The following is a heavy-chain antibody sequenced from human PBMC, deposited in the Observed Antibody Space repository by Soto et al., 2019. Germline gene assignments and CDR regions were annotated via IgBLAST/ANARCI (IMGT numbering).Heavy chain of an antibody. Sequence: QITLKESGPTRVKPTQTLTLTCTFSGFSLSTSGVGVGWIRQPPGKALERLALIYWDDDKRYSPSLKSRITVTKDNSKNQVVLTMTNMDPVDTATYYCAHRAGLQGNWNGGYFDFWGQGALVTVSS. V-gene: IGHV2-5*02. J-gene: IGHJ4*02. D-gene: IGHD1-1*01. CDR1: GFSLSTSGVG. CDR2: IYWDDDK. CDR3: AHRAGLQGNWNGGYFDF.